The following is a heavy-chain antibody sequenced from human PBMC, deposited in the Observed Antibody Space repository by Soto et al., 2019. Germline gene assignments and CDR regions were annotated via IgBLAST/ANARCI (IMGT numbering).Heavy chain of an antibody. V-gene: IGHV1-69*13. CDR3: ARDNWNYVESSRYFHY. J-gene: IGHJ4*02. CDR1: GGTFSSYA. D-gene: IGHD1-7*01. Sequence: SVKVSCKASGGTFSSYAISWVRQAPGQGLEWMGGIIPIFGTANYAQKFQGRVTITADESTSTAYMELSSLRSEDTAVYYCARDNWNYVESSRYFHYWGQGTLVTVST. CDR2: IIPIFGTA.